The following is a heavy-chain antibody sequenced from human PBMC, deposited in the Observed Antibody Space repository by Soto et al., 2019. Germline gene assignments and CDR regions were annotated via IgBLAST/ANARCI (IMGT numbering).Heavy chain of an antibody. CDR1: GYSFTSYW. Sequence: PGESLKISCTGSGYSFTSYWISWVRQMTGKGLEWMWCIDPSDSYTNYSPSFQGHVTISADKSISTAYLQWSSPKASETAMYYCARSKSIEARPHYGMDVSGQGTTVTVSS. CDR3: ARSKSIEARPHYGMDV. D-gene: IGHD6-6*01. CDR2: IDPSDSYT. V-gene: IGHV5-10-1*01. J-gene: IGHJ6*02.